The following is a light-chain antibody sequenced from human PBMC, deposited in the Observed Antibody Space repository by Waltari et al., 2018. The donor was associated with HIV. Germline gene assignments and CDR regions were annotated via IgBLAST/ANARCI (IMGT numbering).Light chain of an antibody. CDR3: MQGSEFPWT. V-gene: IGKV2-24*01. Sequence: VLSQAPLSVPVTLGQPASIFCKSDRRLVHRNGNTLLSWLQPRPGQHPRLLISRVSARVSGVPDKFSGSGAGTDFILHISRVDSVDVAVYYCMQGSEFPWTFGPGTKLDIK. J-gene: IGKJ1*01. CDR2: RVS. CDR1: RRLVHRNGNTL.